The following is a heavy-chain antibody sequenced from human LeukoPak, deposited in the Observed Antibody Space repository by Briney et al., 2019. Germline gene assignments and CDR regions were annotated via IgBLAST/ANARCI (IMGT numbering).Heavy chain of an antibody. D-gene: IGHD3-10*01. CDR2: INPNSGGT. CDR3: ARDASGLWFGELVGYFDY. V-gene: IGHV1-2*02. Sequence: ASVKVSCKASGYTFTGYYMHWVRQAPGQGLEWMGWINPNSGGTNYAQKFQGRVTMTRDTSISTAYMELSRLRSDDTAVYYCARDASGLWFGELVGYFDYWGQGTLVTVSS. J-gene: IGHJ4*02. CDR1: GYTFTGYY.